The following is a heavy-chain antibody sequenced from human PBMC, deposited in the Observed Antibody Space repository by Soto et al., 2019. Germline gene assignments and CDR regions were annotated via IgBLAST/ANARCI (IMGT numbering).Heavy chain of an antibody. CDR2: IYSGGST. J-gene: IGHJ6*02. CDR1: GFTVSSNY. Sequence: GGSLRLSCAASGFTVSSNYMSWVHQAPGKGLEWVSVIYSGGSTYYADSVKFRFTISRHNSKNTLYLQMNSLKAEDTAVYYCARVHFLLIGASNYYYGMDVWGQGTTVTVSS. V-gene: IGHV3-53*04. CDR3: ARVHFLLIGASNYYYGMDV. D-gene: IGHD1-26*01.